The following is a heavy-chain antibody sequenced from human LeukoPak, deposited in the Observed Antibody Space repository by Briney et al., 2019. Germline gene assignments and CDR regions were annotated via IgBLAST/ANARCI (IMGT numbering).Heavy chain of an antibody. J-gene: IGHJ4*02. D-gene: IGHD3-22*01. CDR2: IRYDGSNK. CDR3: ARVLYPGYYDSSGYDY. V-gene: IGHV3-30*02. CDR1: GFTFSSYG. Sequence: GGSLRLSCAASGFTFSSYGMHWVRQAPGKGLEWVAFIRYDGSNKYYADSVKGRFTISRDNSKNTLYLQMNSLRAEDTAVYYCARVLYPGYYDSSGYDYWGQGTLVTVSS.